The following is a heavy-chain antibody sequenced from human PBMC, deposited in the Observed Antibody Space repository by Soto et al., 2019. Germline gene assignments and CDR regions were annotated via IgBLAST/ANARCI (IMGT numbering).Heavy chain of an antibody. CDR3: AKGSGSYYYYGMDV. J-gene: IGHJ6*02. D-gene: IGHD3-10*01. CDR1: GFTFSSYA. V-gene: IGHV3-23*01. Sequence: GGSLRLSCAASGFTFSSYAMSWVRQAPGKGLEWVSAISGSGGSTYYADSVKGRFTISRDNSKNTLYLQMNSLRAEDTAVYYCAKGSGSYYYYGMDVWGQGTMVTVSS. CDR2: ISGSGGST.